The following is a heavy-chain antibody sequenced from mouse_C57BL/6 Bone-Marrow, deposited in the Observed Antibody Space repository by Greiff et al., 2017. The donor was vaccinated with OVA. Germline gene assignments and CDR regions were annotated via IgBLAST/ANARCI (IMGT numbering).Heavy chain of an antibody. CDR1: GYAFSSSW. V-gene: IGHV1-82*01. Sequence: QVQLQQSGPELVKPGASVKISCKASGYAFSSSWTNWVKQRPGKGLEWIGWIYPGGGDTKYKGKFKGKATVTADKSSSTTYMPLRSLTSEDSAVYFCSRGGAYWGQGTLVTVSA. CDR2: IYPGGGDT. CDR3: SRGGAY. J-gene: IGHJ3*01.